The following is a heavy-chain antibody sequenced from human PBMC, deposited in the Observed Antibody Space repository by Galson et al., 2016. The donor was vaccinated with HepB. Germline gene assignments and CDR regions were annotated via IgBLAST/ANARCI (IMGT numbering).Heavy chain of an antibody. CDR1: GFTFSNYA. CDR2: ISSSSSAI. V-gene: IGHV3-48*02. Sequence: SLRLSCAASGFTFSNYAMNWVRQAPGKGLEWVSYISSSSSAIYYADSVKGRFTMSRDNAKNSLYLQMNSLRDEDTAVYYCARKTVTPDWYFDLWGRGTHVTVSS. D-gene: IGHD4-11*01. J-gene: IGHJ2*01. CDR3: ARKTVTPDWYFDL.